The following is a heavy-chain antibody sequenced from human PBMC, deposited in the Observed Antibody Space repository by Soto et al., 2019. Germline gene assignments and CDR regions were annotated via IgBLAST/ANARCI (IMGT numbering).Heavy chain of an antibody. CDR1: GFTFSSYA. CDR3: ARDLKWELLLGLFAY. J-gene: IGHJ4*02. D-gene: IGHD1-26*01. Sequence: GGSLRLSCAASGFTFSSYAMHWVRQAPGKGLEWVAVISYDGSNKYYADSVKGRFTISRDNSKNTLYLQMNSLRAEDTAVYYCARDLKWELLLGLFAYWGQGTLVTVSS. V-gene: IGHV3-30-3*01. CDR2: ISYDGSNK.